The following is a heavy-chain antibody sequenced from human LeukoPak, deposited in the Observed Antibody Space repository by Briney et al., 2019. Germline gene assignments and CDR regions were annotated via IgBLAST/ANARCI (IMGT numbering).Heavy chain of an antibody. CDR1: GYTFTSYD. Sequence: ASVKVSCKASGYTFTSYDIHWVRQATGQGLEWMGWMNPDSGNTGYAQKFQSRVTMTRSTSINTAYMELTSLRSEDTAVYYCARDNSVRDEAWWFNPWGQGTLVTVSS. J-gene: IGHJ5*02. CDR2: MNPDSGNT. CDR3: ARDNSVRDEAWWFNP. V-gene: IGHV1-8*01. D-gene: IGHD5-24*01.